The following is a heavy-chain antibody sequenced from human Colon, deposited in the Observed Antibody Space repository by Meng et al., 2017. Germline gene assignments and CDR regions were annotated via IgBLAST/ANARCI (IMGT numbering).Heavy chain of an antibody. J-gene: IGHJ5*02. CDR2: TYQNGRP. Sequence: QGQRQESGPGRVKPPGTLSLTCTVSGGSITSSDWWSWVRQTPGKGLEWIGETYQNGRPNYNPSLKSRVTISVDKSKNQFSLNMTSVTAADTAVYYCAREVVVAGTRNWLDPWGQGILVTVSS. V-gene: IGHV4-4*03. D-gene: IGHD6-19*01. CDR3: AREVVVAGTRNWLDP. CDR1: GGSITSSDW.